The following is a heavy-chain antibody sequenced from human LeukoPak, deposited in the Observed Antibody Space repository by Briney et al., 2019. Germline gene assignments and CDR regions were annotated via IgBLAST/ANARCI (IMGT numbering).Heavy chain of an antibody. CDR3: AREEGRYYYYYMDV. CDR2: MNPNSGNT. V-gene: IGHV1-8*03. Sequence: GASVKVSCKASGYTFTSYDINWARQATGQGLEWMGWMNPNSGNTGYAQKFQGRVTITRNTSISTAYMELSSLRSEDTAVYYCAREEGRYYYYYMDVWGKGTTVTVSS. CDR1: GYTFTSYD. J-gene: IGHJ6*03.